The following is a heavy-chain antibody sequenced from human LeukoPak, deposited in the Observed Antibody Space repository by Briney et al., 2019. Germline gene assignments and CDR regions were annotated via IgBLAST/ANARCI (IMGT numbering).Heavy chain of an antibody. V-gene: IGHV3-23*01. D-gene: IGHD2-21*01. Sequence: GGALRLSCVGSGFTFRSHAMSWVRQAAEKGLEVVSGIYENGGTTYYADSVKGRCSISRDNSKNTLYLQMDSLRGEDTAVYYRAKDFRIGYSAHFASWGQGAPVTASS. CDR1: GFTFRSHA. CDR3: AKDFRIGYSAHFAS. J-gene: IGHJ4*02. CDR2: IYENGGTT.